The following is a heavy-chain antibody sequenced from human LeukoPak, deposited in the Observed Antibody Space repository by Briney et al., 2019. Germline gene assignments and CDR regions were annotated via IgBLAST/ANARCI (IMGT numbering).Heavy chain of an antibody. J-gene: IGHJ4*02. D-gene: IGHD3-9*01. CDR1: GFSLRTSGMC. Sequence: SGPALVNPTQTLTLTCTFSGFSLRTSGMCVSWIRQPPGKALEWLALIDWDDDNYYSTSLKTRLTISKDTSKNQVVLTMTNMDPVDTATYYCAQSRSDILTGYYYFDYWGQGTLVTVSS. V-gene: IGHV2-70*01. CDR3: AQSRSDILTGYYYFDY. CDR2: IDWDDDN.